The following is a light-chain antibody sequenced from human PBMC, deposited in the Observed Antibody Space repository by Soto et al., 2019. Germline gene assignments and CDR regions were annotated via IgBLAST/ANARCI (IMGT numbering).Light chain of an antibody. Sequence: QSALTQPPSASRSPGQSITISCTGTSSDVGAFNYVSWYQQYPGKAPKLMIFEINKRPAGVPDRFSGSKSGNTASLTVSGLQAEDEADYYCSSYAGSNIYVFGGGTQLTVL. CDR2: EIN. CDR1: SSDVGAFNY. J-gene: IGLJ7*01. V-gene: IGLV2-8*02. CDR3: SSYAGSNIYV.